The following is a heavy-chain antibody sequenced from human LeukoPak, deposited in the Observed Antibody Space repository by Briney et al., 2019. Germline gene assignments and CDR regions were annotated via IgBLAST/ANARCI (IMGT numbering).Heavy chain of an antibody. CDR1: GGTFSSYA. Sequence: PRASVKVSCKASGGTFSSYAISWVRQAPGQGLEWMGGIIPIFGTANYAQKFQGRVTITADESTSTAYMELSSLGSEDAAVYYCARGGRNWFDPWGQGTLVTVSS. J-gene: IGHJ5*02. D-gene: IGHD2-15*01. V-gene: IGHV1-69*13. CDR2: IIPIFGTA. CDR3: ARGGRNWFDP.